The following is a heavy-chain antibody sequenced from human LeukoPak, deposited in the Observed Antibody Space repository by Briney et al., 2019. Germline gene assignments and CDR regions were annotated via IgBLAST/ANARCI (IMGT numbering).Heavy chain of an antibody. V-gene: IGHV3-30*02. CDR2: IQYDGSNQ. J-gene: IGHJ4*02. CDR3: ARGEQWLVQGSDY. Sequence: GGSLRLSCAASGFTFSSYGMHWVRQAPGKGLEWVAYIQYDGSNQQYADSVKGRFSISRDSSKNILYLQMNSLRAEDTAVYYCARGEQWLVQGSDYWGQGTLVTVSS. D-gene: IGHD6-19*01. CDR1: GFTFSSYG.